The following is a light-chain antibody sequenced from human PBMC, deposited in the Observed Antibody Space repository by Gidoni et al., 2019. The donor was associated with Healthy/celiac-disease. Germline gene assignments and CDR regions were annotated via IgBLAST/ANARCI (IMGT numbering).Light chain of an antibody. CDR3: QQYNNWPFWT. Sequence: EIVMTQSPATLSVSPGERATLSCRASQSVSSNLAWYQQNPGQAPRLLIYGASTRAPGIPARFSGSGSGTEFTLTISSLQSEDFAVYYCQQYNNWPFWTFGQGTKVEIK. V-gene: IGKV3-15*01. CDR1: QSVSSN. J-gene: IGKJ1*01. CDR2: GAS.